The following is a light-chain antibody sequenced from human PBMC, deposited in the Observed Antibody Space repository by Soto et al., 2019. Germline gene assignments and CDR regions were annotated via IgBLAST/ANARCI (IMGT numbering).Light chain of an antibody. Sequence: DIVMTQSPLSLPFTPGEPASISCRSSQSLLHSNGYNYLDWYLQKPGQSPQLLIYLGSNRASGVPDRFSGSGSGTDFTLKISRVEAEDVGVYYCMQALQTPRTFGGGTKVEIK. CDR2: LGS. J-gene: IGKJ4*01. CDR3: MQALQTPRT. V-gene: IGKV2-28*01. CDR1: QSLLHSNGYNY.